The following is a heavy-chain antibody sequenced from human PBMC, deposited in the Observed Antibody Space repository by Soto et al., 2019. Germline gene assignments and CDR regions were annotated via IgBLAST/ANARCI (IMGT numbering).Heavy chain of an antibody. CDR3: ARVRATVTTPFDD. Sequence: GASVKVSCKASGGTFSSYTISWVRQAPGQGLEWMGRIIPILGITNYAQKFQGRVTMTTDTSTSTAYMELRSLRSDDTAVYYCARVRATVTTPFDDWGQGTLVTVSS. CDR2: IIPILGIT. CDR1: GGTFSSYT. V-gene: IGHV1-69*02. D-gene: IGHD4-4*01. J-gene: IGHJ4*02.